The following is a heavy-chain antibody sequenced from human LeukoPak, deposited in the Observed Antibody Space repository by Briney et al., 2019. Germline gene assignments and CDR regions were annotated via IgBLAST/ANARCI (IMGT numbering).Heavy chain of an antibody. CDR2: IYPGDSDT. CDR3: ARPLEMATIEGEFYYFDY. D-gene: IGHD5-24*01. V-gene: IGHV5-51*01. CDR1: GYSFTSYW. J-gene: IGHJ4*02. Sequence: GESLKISCKGSGYSFTSYWIGWVRQMPGKGLEWMGIIYPGDSDTRYSPSFQGQVTISADKSISTAYLQWSSLKASDTAMYYCARPLEMATIEGEFYYFDYWGQGTLVTVSS.